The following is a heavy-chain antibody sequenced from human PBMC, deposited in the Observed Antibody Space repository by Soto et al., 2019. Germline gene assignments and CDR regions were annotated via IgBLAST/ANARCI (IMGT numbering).Heavy chain of an antibody. CDR1: GGSISSYY. V-gene: IGHV4-59*12. D-gene: IGHD4-17*01. Sequence: SETLSLTCTVSGGSISSYYWSWIRQPPGKGLEWIGYIYHSGSTYYNPSLKSRVTISVDRSKNQFSLKLSSVTAADTAVYYCARDYGDGVDYWGQGTLVTVSS. CDR3: ARDYGDGVDY. CDR2: IYHSGST. J-gene: IGHJ4*02.